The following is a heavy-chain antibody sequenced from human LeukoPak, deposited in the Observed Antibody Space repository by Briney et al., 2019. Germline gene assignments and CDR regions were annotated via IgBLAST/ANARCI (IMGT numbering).Heavy chain of an antibody. D-gene: IGHD3-16*01. CDR1: GGTFSSYA. CDR2: IIPIFGTA. Sequence: ASVKVSCKASGGTFSSYAISWVRQAPGQGLEWMGGIIPIFGTANYAQKFQGRVTITTDESTSTAYMELSSLRSEGTAVYYCARVVTGDWGNFDYWGQGTLVTVSS. CDR3: ARVVTGDWGNFDY. J-gene: IGHJ4*02. V-gene: IGHV1-69*05.